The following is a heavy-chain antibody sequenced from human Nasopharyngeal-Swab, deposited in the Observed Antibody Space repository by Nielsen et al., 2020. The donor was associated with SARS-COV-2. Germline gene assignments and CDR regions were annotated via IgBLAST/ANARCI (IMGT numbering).Heavy chain of an antibody. D-gene: IGHD1-26*01. Sequence: WIRQPPGKGLEWVSVISGNGGTTYYEDAVKGRFTISRDNSQNTLFLQMNSLRAEDTAVYYCAKEGGGGNYLYYYYYGMDVWGQGTTVTVSS. CDR2: ISGNGGTT. V-gene: IGHV3-23*01. CDR3: AKEGGGGNYLYYYYYGMDV. J-gene: IGHJ6*02.